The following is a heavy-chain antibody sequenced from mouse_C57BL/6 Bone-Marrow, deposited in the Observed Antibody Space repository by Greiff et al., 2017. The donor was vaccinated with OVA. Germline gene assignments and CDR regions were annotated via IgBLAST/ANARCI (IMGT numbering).Heavy chain of an antibody. D-gene: IGHD3-2*02. Sequence: EVQLVESGGGLVQPKGSLKLSCAASGFSFNTYAMNWVRQAPGKGLEWVARIRSKSNNYATYYADSVKDRFTISRDDSESMLYLQMNNLKTEDTAMYYCVRHEELRLRAMDYWGQGTSVTVSS. CDR3: VRHEELRLRAMDY. CDR1: GFSFNTYA. CDR2: IRSKSNNYAT. J-gene: IGHJ4*01. V-gene: IGHV10-1*01.